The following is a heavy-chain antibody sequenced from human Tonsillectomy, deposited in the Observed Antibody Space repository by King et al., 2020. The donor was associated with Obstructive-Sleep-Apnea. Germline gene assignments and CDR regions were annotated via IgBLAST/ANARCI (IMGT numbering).Heavy chain of an antibody. D-gene: IGHD5-18*01. V-gene: IGHV4-39*07. CDR1: GGSISSSSYY. CDR3: ARDTHVDTAGYYYGMDV. J-gene: IGHJ6*02. Sequence: LQLQESGPGLVKPSETLSLTCTVSGGSISSSSYYWGWLRQPPGKGLEWIGSIYYSGSTYYNPSLKSRVTISVDKSKNQFSLTLSSVTAADTAVYYCARDTHVDTAGYYYGMDVWGQGTTVTVSS. CDR2: IYYSGST.